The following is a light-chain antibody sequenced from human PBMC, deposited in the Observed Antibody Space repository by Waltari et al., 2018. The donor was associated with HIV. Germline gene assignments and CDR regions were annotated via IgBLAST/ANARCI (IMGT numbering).Light chain of an antibody. CDR2: SNN. V-gene: IGLV1-44*01. Sequence: QSVTTQPPSASGTPGQRVTIPCFGSNATLDNNTVECYQPLPGTAPKLLIYSNNHRPSGVPDRFAVSKSGTSGSLAISGLQSEDEADYYCGAWDDSLHGPLFGGGTKLTVL. CDR3: GAWDDSLHGPL. CDR1: NATLDNNT. J-gene: IGLJ2*01.